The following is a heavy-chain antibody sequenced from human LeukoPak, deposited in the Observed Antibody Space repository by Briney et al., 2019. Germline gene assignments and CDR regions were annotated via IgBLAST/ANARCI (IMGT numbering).Heavy chain of an antibody. D-gene: IGHD3-10*01. CDR1: GFTFTSYG. J-gene: IGHJ4*02. Sequence: GRSLRLSCAASGFTFTSYGMHWVRQAPGKGLEWVALITYDGYYKYYSDSVKGRFTISSDTSKNTMYLQMNSLRAEDTAVYYCARDLSPVVRASPMGYWGQGTLVTVSS. CDR2: ITYDGYYK. CDR3: ARDLSPVVRASPMGY. V-gene: IGHV3-30*03.